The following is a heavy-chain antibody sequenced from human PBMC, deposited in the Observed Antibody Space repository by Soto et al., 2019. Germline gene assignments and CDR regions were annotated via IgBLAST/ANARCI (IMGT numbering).Heavy chain of an antibody. CDR1: GFTFSSYG. CDR3: ARGEAKVGYCSGGSCYSSAFDI. CDR2: IWYDGSNK. V-gene: IGHV3-33*01. D-gene: IGHD2-15*01. J-gene: IGHJ3*02. Sequence: GGSLRLSCAASGFTFSSYGMHWVRQAPGKGLEWVAVIWYDGSNKYYADSVKGRFTISRDNSKNTLYLQMNSLRAEDTAVYYCARGEAKVGYCSGGSCYSSAFDIWGQGTMVTVSS.